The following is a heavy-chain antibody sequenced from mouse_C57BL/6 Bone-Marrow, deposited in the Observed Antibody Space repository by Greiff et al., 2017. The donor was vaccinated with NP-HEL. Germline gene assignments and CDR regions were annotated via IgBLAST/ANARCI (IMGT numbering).Heavy chain of an antibody. CDR1: GFTFTDSY. V-gene: IGHV7-3*01. J-gene: IGHJ2*01. Sequence: EVMLVESGGGLVQPGGSLSLSCAASGFTFTDSYMSWVRQPPGKALEWLGFIRNKANGYTTEYIASVKGRFTISRDTSQSILYLQMNALRAEDSATYYGARYQPDGSRGPHYLDYWGQGTTLTVSS. CDR2: IRNKANGYTT. CDR3: ARYQPDGSRGPHYLDY. D-gene: IGHD2-3*01.